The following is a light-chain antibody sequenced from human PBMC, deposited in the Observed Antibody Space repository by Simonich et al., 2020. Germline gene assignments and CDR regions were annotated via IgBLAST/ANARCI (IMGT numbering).Light chain of an antibody. J-gene: IGLJ3*02. CDR1: SGHSSYA. V-gene: IGLV4-69*01. CDR3: QTWGTGIV. Sequence: QLVLPQSPSASASLGASVKLTCTLSSGHSSYALAWHQQQPEKGPRYLVKLNSDGSHSKGDGIPDRFSGSSSGAERYLTISSLQSEDEADYYCQTWGTGIVFGGGTKLTVL. CDR2: LNSDGSH.